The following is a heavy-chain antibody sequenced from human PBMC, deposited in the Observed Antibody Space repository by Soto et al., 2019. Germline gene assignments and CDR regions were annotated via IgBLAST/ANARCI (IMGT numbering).Heavy chain of an antibody. V-gene: IGHV3-74*01. Sequence: PGGSLRLSCAGSGFTFSGYWMHWVRQAPGKGPVWVSRLNPNGTFTTNADSVKGRFTISRDNSKAILYLQMNSLRAEDTAVYYCAAWAEGATEVHWGQGTLVTVSS. D-gene: IGHD2-15*01. J-gene: IGHJ4*02. CDR3: AAWAEGATEVH. CDR2: LNPNGTFT. CDR1: GFTFSGYW.